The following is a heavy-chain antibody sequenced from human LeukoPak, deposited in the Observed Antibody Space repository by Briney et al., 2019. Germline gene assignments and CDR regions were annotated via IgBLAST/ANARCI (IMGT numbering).Heavy chain of an antibody. Sequence: SETLSLTCAVYGGSFSGYYWSWIRQPPGKGLEWIGEINHSGSTNYNPSLKSRVTISVDTSKNQFSLKLSSVTAADTAVYYCARRVSLYWFDPWGKGTLVTVSS. V-gene: IGHV4-34*01. CDR2: INHSGST. CDR1: GGSFSGYY. D-gene: IGHD6-13*01. CDR3: ARRVSLYWFDP. J-gene: IGHJ5*02.